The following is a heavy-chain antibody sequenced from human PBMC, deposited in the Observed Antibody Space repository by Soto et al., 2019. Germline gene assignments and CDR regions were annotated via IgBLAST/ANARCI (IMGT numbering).Heavy chain of an antibody. CDR1: GDTFTKHA. V-gene: IGHV1-18*04. J-gene: IGHJ4*02. D-gene: IGHD1-26*01. CDR2: ITVGSGNT. Sequence: ASVKVSCKASGDTFTKHALTSARQAPGQGPEWMGWITVGSGNTHYAQKFQGRVSMTTDTSTSTGYMELWSLRSDDTAVYYCARPSSYGSYYYFDLWGQGTPVTVSS. CDR3: ARPSSYGSYYYFDL.